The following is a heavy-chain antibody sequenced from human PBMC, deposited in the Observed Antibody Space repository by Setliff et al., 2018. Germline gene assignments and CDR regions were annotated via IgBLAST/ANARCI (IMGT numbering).Heavy chain of an antibody. V-gene: IGHV4-34*01. CDR3: ARVRNTQNGFFDY. CDR1: GGSFSGYY. J-gene: IGHJ4*02. D-gene: IGHD1-1*01. CDR2: INHSGST. Sequence: SETLSLTCAVYGGSFSGYYWSWIRQPPGKGLEWIGEINHSGSTNYNPSLKSRVTISVDTSKNQFSLKLSSVTAADTALYYCARVRNTQNGFFDYWSQGTLVTVSS.